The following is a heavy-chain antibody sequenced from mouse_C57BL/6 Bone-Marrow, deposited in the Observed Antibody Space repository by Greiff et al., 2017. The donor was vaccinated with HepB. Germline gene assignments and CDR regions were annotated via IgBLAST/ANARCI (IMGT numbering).Heavy chain of an antibody. Sequence: EVKLVESKGGLVQPGSSMKLSCTASGFTFSDYYMAWVRQVPEKGLEWVANINYDGSSTYYLDSLKSRFIISRDNAKNILYLQMSSLKSEDTATYYCARGDYGSSYPYFDYWGQGTTLTVSS. CDR1: GFTFSDYY. D-gene: IGHD1-1*01. CDR3: ARGDYGSSYPYFDY. J-gene: IGHJ2*01. CDR2: INYDGSST. V-gene: IGHV5-16*01.